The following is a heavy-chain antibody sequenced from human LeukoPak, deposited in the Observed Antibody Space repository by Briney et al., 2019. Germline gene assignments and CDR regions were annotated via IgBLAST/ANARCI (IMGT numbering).Heavy chain of an antibody. CDR2: ISGSGTST. CDR3: AKAVASTKYYFDY. D-gene: IGHD2-15*01. CDR1: GFTFSDYY. V-gene: IGHV3-23*01. J-gene: IGHJ4*02. Sequence: GGSLRLSCAASGFTFSDYYMSWIRQAPGKGLEWVSAISGSGTSTYYADPVKGRFTISKDNSRNTLYLQMNSLRAEDTAVYYCAKAVASTKYYFDYWGQGTLVTVSS.